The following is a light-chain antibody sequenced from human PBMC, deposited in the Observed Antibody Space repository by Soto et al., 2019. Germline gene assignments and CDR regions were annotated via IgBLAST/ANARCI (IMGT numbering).Light chain of an antibody. V-gene: IGKV3-15*01. Sequence: EIVMTQSPVTLSLSPGERATLSCRAGESVSSNLAWYQQKPGQAPRLLIYGASTRATGVPARFTGSGSGTEFTLTISSLQFDDSAVYYCRQYNNWWTFGQGTKVEIK. CDR1: ESVSSN. J-gene: IGKJ1*01. CDR3: RQYNNWWT. CDR2: GAS.